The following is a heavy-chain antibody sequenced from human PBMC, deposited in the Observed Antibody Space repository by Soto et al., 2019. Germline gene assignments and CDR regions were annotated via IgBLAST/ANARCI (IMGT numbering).Heavy chain of an antibody. D-gene: IGHD3-22*01. CDR2: IDPSDSYT. Sequence: EVQLVQSGAEVKKPGESLRISCKGSGYSFTSYWISWVRQMPGKGLEWMGRIDPSDSYTNYSPSFQGHVTISADKSISTAYLQWSSLKASDTAMYYCARAPGGHYYDSSGYYYWGQGTLVTVSS. CDR1: GYSFTSYW. J-gene: IGHJ4*02. CDR3: ARAPGGHYYDSSGYYY. V-gene: IGHV5-10-1*03.